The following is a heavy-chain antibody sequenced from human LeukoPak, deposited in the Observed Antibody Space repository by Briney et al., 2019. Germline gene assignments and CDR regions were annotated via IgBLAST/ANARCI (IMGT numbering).Heavy chain of an antibody. CDR1: GFTFSSYA. D-gene: IGHD1-14*01. J-gene: IGHJ4*02. Sequence: GRSLRLSCAASGFTFSSYAMHWVRQAPGKGLEGVAVISYDGSNKYYADSVKGRFTISRDNSKNTLYLQMNSLRAEDTAVYYCARGDRALAGNDYWGQGTLVTVSS. CDR3: ARGDRALAGNDY. V-gene: IGHV3-30-3*01. CDR2: ISYDGSNK.